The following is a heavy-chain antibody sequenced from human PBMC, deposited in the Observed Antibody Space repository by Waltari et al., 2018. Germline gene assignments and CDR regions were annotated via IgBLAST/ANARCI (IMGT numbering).Heavy chain of an antibody. CDR1: GLPFSSFA. J-gene: IGHJ4*02. V-gene: IGHV3-30*04. CDR2: MSYDGSEK. Sequence: QVHLVESGGGVVQPGRSLRLSCAASGLPFSSFAMHWVRQAPGKGLEWVTVMSYDGSEKYYADSVKGRFTISRDNSKNTLYLQMDSLTTEDTAVYFCARDPSAAAGGRAAAGRFDYWGQGTLVTVSS. D-gene: IGHD6-13*01. CDR3: ARDPSAAAGGRAAAGRFDY.